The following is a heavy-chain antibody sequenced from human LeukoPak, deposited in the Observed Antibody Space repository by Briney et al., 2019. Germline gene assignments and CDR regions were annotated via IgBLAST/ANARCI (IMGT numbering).Heavy chain of an antibody. D-gene: IGHD3-22*01. CDR1: GFTFSSYA. V-gene: IGHV3-23*01. CDR3: AIMHPYYDGSGYWVQ. CDR2: ISTSGGSS. J-gene: IGHJ4*02. Sequence: GGSLRLSCAASGFTFSSYAMSWVRQAPGKGLEWVSGISTSGGSSSYADSVKGRFTISRDNPRNALYMQMNSLRAEDTALYYCAIMHPYYDGSGYWVQWGQGTLVTVSS.